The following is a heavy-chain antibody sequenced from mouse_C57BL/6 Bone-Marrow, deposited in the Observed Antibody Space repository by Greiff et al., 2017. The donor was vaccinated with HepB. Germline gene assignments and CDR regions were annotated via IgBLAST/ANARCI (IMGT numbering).Heavy chain of an antibody. CDR3: ARGLRQGVDY. CDR1: GFTFSDYY. D-gene: IGHD2-4*01. CDR2: INYDGSST. V-gene: IGHV5-16*01. J-gene: IGHJ2*01. Sequence: EVKVEESEGGLVQPGSSMKLSCTASGFTFSDYYMAWVRQVPEKGLEWVANINYDGSSTYYLDSLKSRFIISRDNAKNILYLQMSSLKSEDTATYYCARGLRQGVDYWGQGTTLTVSS.